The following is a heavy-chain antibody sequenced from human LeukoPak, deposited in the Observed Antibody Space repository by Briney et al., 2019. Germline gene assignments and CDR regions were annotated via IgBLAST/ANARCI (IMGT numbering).Heavy chain of an antibody. D-gene: IGHD6-19*01. CDR3: AKRNSVGNTSGREGGFDY. CDR2: ISYDGSNK. CDR1: GFTFSSYG. Sequence: GGSLRLSCAASGFTFSSYGMHWVRQAPGKGLEWVAVISYDGSNKYYADSVKGRFTISRDNSKNTLYLQMNSLRAEDAAVYFCAKRNSVGNTSGREGGFDYWGQGTLVTVSS. J-gene: IGHJ4*02. V-gene: IGHV3-30*18.